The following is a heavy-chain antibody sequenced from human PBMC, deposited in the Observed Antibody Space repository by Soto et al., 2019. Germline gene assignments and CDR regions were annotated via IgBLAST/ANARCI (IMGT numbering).Heavy chain of an antibody. CDR2: ISYDGSNK. CDR1: GFTFSSYA. D-gene: IGHD1-26*01. CDR3: ARDWGWGNSGSYGNY. V-gene: IGHV3-30-3*01. J-gene: IGHJ4*02. Sequence: VQLLESGGGLVQPGGSLRLSCAASGFTFSSYAMHWVRQAPGKGLEWVAVISYDGSNKYYADSVKGRFTISRDNSKNTLYLQMNSLRAEDTAVYYCARDWGWGNSGSYGNYWGQGTLVTVSS.